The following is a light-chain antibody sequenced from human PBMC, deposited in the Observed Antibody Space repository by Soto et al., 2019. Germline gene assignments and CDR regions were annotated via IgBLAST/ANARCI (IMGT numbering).Light chain of an antibody. CDR2: TGS. CDR1: QSISSY. Sequence: DIQMTQSPSSLSASVGDRVTITCRASQSISSYLNWYQQKPGKAPKLLIYTGSNLESGVPSRFRGSGSGTEFTLTITSLQPDDFATYYCQQYNSQSTFGQGTKVDIK. V-gene: IGKV1-5*03. J-gene: IGKJ1*01. CDR3: QQYNSQST.